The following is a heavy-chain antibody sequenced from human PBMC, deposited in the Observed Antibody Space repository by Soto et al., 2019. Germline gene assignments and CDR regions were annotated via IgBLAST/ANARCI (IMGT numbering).Heavy chain of an antibody. V-gene: IGHV3-7*01. CDR2: INQDETQK. CDR3: ARQNALDV. CDR1: GFTFSRYW. Sequence: EVQLVESGGGLVQPGGSLRLSCEASGFTFSRYWMTWVRQASGKGLEWVANINQDETQKYYVDSVKGRFTISRDNTKNSVPLQMNSLRDEDTSLYYCARQNALDVWGQGTTVTVSS. J-gene: IGHJ6*02.